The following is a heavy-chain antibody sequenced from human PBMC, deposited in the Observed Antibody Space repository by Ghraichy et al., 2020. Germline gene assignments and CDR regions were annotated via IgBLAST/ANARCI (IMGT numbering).Heavy chain of an antibody. D-gene: IGHD3-22*01. V-gene: IGHV4-61*01. Sequence: SQTLSLTCGVSGGSVSSSNHYWSWIRQAPGKGLEWIGYIYYSGSTSYNPSLKSRVTLSVDTSKNQFSLKLTSVTAADTAVYFCSRAKSLYYDGLAYHYDSWGQGTLVTVSS. J-gene: IGHJ5*01. CDR2: IYYSGST. CDR3: SRAKSLYYDGLAYHYDS. CDR1: GGSVSSSNHY.